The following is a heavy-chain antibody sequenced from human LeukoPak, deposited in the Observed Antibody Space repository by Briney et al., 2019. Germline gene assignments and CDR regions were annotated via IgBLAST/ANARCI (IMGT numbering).Heavy chain of an antibody. V-gene: IGHV3-30*02. CDR1: GFTFSSYG. CDR2: IQYDGSNK. J-gene: IGHJ6*03. D-gene: IGHD6-13*01. CDR3: AKRLAIAAAGGSARDYYMDV. Sequence: PGGSLRLSCAASGFTFSSYGMHWVRQAPGKGLEWVAFIQYDGSNKYYADSVKGRFTISRDNSKNTLYLQMNSLRAEDTAVYYCAKRLAIAAAGGSARDYYMDVWGKGTTVTVSS.